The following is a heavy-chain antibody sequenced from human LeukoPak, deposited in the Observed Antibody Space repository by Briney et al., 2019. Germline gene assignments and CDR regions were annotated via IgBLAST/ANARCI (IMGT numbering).Heavy chain of an antibody. Sequence: SETLSLTCTVSGGSITNYYWSWIRQPPGKGLEWLAYVYYIGSTNYNPSLKSRATISVDTSKNQFSLRLSSVTAADTAVYYCARGGSYYGYWGQGTLVTVSS. CDR1: GGSITNYY. CDR2: VYYIGST. J-gene: IGHJ4*02. V-gene: IGHV4-59*01. CDR3: ARGGSYYGY. D-gene: IGHD1-26*01.